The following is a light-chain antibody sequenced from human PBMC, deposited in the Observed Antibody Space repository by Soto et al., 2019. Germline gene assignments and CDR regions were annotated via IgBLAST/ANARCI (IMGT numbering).Light chain of an antibody. Sequence: QSAVTQPASVSGSPGQSITLYCTGTSSDVGGYDYVSWYQQYPGKAPRLIIYEVSNRPSGVSNRFSGSKSGNTASLTISGIRAEDEGDYFCSSYTGTSALILFGGGTKLTVL. CDR1: SSDVGGYDY. CDR3: SSYTGTSALIL. J-gene: IGLJ2*01. CDR2: EVS. V-gene: IGLV2-14*01.